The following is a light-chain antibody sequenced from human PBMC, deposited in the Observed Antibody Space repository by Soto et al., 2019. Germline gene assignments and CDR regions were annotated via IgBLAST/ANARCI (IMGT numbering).Light chain of an antibody. CDR2: DVS. Sequence: QSVLTQPASVSGSPGQSITISCTGTSSDVGGYNYDSWYQQHPGKSPKLMIYDVSNRPSGVSNRFSGSKSGNTASLTISGLQAEDEADYYCSSYTSSSTWVFGTGTQLTVL. J-gene: IGLJ1*01. CDR3: SSYTSSSTWV. V-gene: IGLV2-14*01. CDR1: SSDVGGYNY.